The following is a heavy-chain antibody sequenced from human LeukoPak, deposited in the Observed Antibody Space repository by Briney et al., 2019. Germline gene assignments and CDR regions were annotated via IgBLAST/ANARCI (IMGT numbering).Heavy chain of an antibody. CDR3: ARVYTVMGATTVDHYHYYMDV. Sequence: PSETLSLTCTVSGGSLRSGSYYWSWIRQPAGKGLEWIGHIYTRGTTNYNPSVKSRVTVSLDTSKNQISLKLSSVTAADTAIYYCARVYTVMGATTVDHYHYYMDVWGKGTTVTVSS. CDR2: IYTRGTT. D-gene: IGHD5-18*01. V-gene: IGHV4-61*09. CDR1: GGSLRSGSYY. J-gene: IGHJ6*03.